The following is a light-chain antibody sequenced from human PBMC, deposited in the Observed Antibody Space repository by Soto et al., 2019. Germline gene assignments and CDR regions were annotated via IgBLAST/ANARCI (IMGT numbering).Light chain of an antibody. Sequence: QSALTRPPSASGSPGESVTISCNGTSSDVGGYNYVSWYQQHPGKAPKLIIYEVSKLPSGVPDRFSGSKSGNTASLTVSGLQAEDEADYYCSSYAGSNNLVFGGGTKVTVL. CDR3: SSYAGSNNLV. CDR2: EVS. J-gene: IGLJ2*01. V-gene: IGLV2-8*01. CDR1: SSDVGGYNY.